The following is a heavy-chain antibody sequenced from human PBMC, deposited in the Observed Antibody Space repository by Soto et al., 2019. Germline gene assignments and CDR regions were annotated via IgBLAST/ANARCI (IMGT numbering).Heavy chain of an antibody. CDR2: TYYRSKWYY. J-gene: IGHJ4*01. Sequence: PSQTLSLTCAITGDSVSSNSAGWSWVRQSPSRGLEWLGRTYYRSKWYYEYAVSVRGRITINPDTSKNQYSLQLDSVTPEDTAVYFCARGEQYSGRIFDYWGQGTLVTVSS. CDR1: GDSVSSNSAG. CDR3: ARGEQYSGRIFDY. D-gene: IGHD1-26*01. V-gene: IGHV6-1*01.